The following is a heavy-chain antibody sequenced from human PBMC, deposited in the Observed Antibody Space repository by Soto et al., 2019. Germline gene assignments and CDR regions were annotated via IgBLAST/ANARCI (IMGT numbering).Heavy chain of an antibody. J-gene: IGHJ5*02. D-gene: IGHD1-26*01. CDR1: GFMFSTYD. V-gene: IGHV3-23*01. Sequence: GGSLRLSCAASGFMFSTYDMSWVRQAPGKGLEWVSVIGGSGGGTYYADSVKGRFTISRDNSKNTLYLQTDSLRPEDTAVYYCAKAVWKLRRGDPWGQGTLVTVSS. CDR3: AKAVWKLRRGDP. CDR2: IGGSGGGT.